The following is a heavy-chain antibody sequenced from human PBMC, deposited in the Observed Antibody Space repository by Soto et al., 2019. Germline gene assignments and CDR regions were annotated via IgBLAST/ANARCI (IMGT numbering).Heavy chain of an antibody. J-gene: IGHJ4*02. V-gene: IGHV1-69*04. D-gene: IGHD2-15*01. CDR1: GGTFSSYT. Sequence: SVKVSCKASGGTFSSYTISWVRQAPGQGLEWMGRIIPILGIANYAQKFQGRVTITADKSTSTAYMELSSLRSEDTAVYYCARDPFPQGYCSGGSCYFHYWGQGTLVTVSS. CDR3: ARDPFPQGYCSGGSCYFHY. CDR2: IIPILGIA.